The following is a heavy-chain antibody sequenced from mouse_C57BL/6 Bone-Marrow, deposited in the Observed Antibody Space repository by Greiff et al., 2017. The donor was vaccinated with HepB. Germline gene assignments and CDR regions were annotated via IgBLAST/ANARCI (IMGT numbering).Heavy chain of an antibody. CDR1: GYAFSSSW. CDR2: IYPGDGDT. V-gene: IGHV1-82*01. J-gene: IGHJ2*01. Sequence: QVQLKESGPELVKPGASVKISCKASGYAFSSSWMNWVKQRPGKGLEWIGRIYPGDGDTNYNGKFKGKATLTADKSSSTAYMQLSSLTSDDSAVYFCARRITTVVAPFDYWGQGTTLTVSS. D-gene: IGHD1-1*01. CDR3: ARRITTVVAPFDY.